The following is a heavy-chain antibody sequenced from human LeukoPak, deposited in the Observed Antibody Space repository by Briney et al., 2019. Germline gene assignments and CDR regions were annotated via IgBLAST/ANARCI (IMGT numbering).Heavy chain of an antibody. J-gene: IGHJ4*02. CDR3: ARQFRGVTSDY. CDR1: GFTVSSNY. Sequence: PGGSLRLSCAASGFTVSSNYMSWVRQAPGKGLEWVSVIYSGGSTYYADSVMGRFTISRDNSKNTLYLQMNSLRAEDTAVYYCARQFRGVTSDYWGQGTLVTVSS. CDR2: IYSGGST. V-gene: IGHV3-66*04. D-gene: IGHD3-10*01.